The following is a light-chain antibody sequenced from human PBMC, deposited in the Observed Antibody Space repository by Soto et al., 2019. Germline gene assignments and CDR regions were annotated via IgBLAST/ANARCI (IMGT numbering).Light chain of an antibody. CDR3: QRTYNAPLLT. V-gene: IGKV1-27*01. J-gene: IGKJ4*01. CDR2: SAS. Sequence: DIQLTQSPSSLSASVGDRVTITCRVNQGISGYLNWCRQKAGNLPKLLICSASTLQSGVPSRFSGSGSGTDFTLTISSLQPEDVATYYGQRTYNAPLLTFGGGTKVDIK. CDR1: QGISGY.